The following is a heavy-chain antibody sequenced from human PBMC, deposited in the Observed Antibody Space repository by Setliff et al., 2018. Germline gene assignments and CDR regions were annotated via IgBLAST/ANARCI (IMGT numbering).Heavy chain of an antibody. Sequence: PSETLSLTCTVSGGSVSPYFWSWIRQPPGKGLQWIGYIYHNGNTNYNPSLESRVTMSIDASRNQFSLLLRSVTAADTAVYYCARDPYGGSWFDSWGQGTLVTVSS. D-gene: IGHD2-21*01. J-gene: IGHJ5*01. CDR2: IYHNGNT. CDR3: ARDPYGGSWFDS. V-gene: IGHV4-59*02. CDR1: GGSVSPYF.